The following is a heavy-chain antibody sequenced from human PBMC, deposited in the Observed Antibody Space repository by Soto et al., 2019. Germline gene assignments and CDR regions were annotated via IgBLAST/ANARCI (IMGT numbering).Heavy chain of an antibody. CDR2: IRPGGDST. V-gene: IGHV3-23*01. Sequence: GGSLRLSCAAAGFRFRTRAMSWVRQAPGKGLEWVASIRPGGDSTYYADSVKGRFAVSRDNSNVTLYLQMDSLRVEDTAIYYCTTHEEGAPWAGGFDSWGQGTLVTVSS. D-gene: IGHD1-26*01. J-gene: IGHJ5*01. CDR1: GFRFRTRA. CDR3: TTHEEGAPWAGGFDS.